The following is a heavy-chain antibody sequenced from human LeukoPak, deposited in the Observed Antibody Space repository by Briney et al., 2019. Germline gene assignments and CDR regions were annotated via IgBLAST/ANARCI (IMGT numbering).Heavy chain of an antibody. J-gene: IGHJ5*02. V-gene: IGHV3-21*01. CDR2: ISSSSSYI. CDR3: ASLTVTDNWFDP. Sequence: GGSLRLFCAASGFTFSSYSMKWVRQAPGKGLEWVSSISSSSSYIYYADSVKGRFTISRDNAKNSLYLQMNSLRAEDTAVYYCASLTVTDNWFDPWGQGTLVTVSS. CDR1: GFTFSSYS. D-gene: IGHD4-17*01.